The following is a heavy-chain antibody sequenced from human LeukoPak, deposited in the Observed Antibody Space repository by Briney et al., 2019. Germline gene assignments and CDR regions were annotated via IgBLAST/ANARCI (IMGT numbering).Heavy chain of an antibody. J-gene: IGHJ5*02. CDR1: GYTFTAYY. CDR3: ARGASRHGNWFDP. CDR2: INPNSGGT. V-gene: IGHV1-2*02. Sequence: ASVKVSCKASGYTFTAYYIHWVRQAPGQGLEWMGWINPNSGGTNYAQRFQGRVTMTRDTSITTAYMELSRLRSDDTAVYYCARGASRHGNWFDPWGQGTLVTVSS.